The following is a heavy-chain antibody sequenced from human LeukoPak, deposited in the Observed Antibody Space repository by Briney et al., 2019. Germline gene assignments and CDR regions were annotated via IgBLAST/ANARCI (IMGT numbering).Heavy chain of an antibody. CDR2: TNGATGNT. Sequence: ASVKVSCKASGYTFTNYALHWVRQAPGQRFEWMGWTNGATGNTRFSQDFQGRLTITIDTSASITYMDLSSLRSEDTAVYYCARSPGGNARTWLDYWGQGTLVTVSS. D-gene: IGHD4-23*01. CDR1: GYTFTNYA. J-gene: IGHJ4*02. V-gene: IGHV1-3*02. CDR3: ARSPGGNARTWLDY.